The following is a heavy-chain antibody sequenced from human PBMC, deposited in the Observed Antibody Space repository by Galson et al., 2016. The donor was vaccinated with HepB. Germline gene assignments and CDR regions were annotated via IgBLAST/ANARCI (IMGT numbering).Heavy chain of an antibody. CDR1: GGTFSSYA. V-gene: IGHV1-69*13. Sequence: VKVPCKASGGTFSSYAISWVRLAPGQGLEWMGGIMPIYGTADSAQKFQGRVTITADESTSTAYMELSSLRSEDTAVYYCARQPYRDFWSPSNTNYYYYGMDVWGQGTTVTVSS. CDR3: ARQPYRDFWSPSNTNYYYYGMDV. J-gene: IGHJ6*02. D-gene: IGHD3-3*01. CDR2: IMPIYGTA.